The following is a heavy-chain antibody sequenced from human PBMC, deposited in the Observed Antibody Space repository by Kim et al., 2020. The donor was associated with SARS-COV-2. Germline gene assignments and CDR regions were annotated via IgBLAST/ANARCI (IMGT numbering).Heavy chain of an antibody. D-gene: IGHD3-10*01. CDR3: ARDRGGLGDY. Sequence: ASVKVSCKTSGYTFTSYGISWVRQAPGQGLEWMGRISAYNGNTNYEQKFQGRVIMTTDTSTSTVYMELRSLRSDDTAVYYCARDRGGLGDYWGQGTLVTVSS. V-gene: IGHV1-18*01. CDR1: GYTFTSYG. CDR2: ISAYNGNT. J-gene: IGHJ4*02.